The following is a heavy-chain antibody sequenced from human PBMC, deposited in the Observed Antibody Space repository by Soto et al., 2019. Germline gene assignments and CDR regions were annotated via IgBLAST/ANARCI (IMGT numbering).Heavy chain of an antibody. Sequence: GGYLRLSCAASGFTFSSYAMSWVRQAPGKGLEWVSAISGSGSSTYYADSVKGRFTISRDNSKNTLYLQMNSLRAEDTAVYYCAIGSDPYSGYNLGYFDYWGQGTLVTVSS. CDR2: ISGSGSST. V-gene: IGHV3-23*01. J-gene: IGHJ4*02. CDR1: GFTFSSYA. CDR3: AIGSDPYSGYNLGYFDY. D-gene: IGHD5-12*01.